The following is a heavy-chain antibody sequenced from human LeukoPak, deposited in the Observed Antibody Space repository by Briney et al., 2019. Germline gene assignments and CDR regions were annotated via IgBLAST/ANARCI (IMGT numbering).Heavy chain of an antibody. D-gene: IGHD1-26*01. V-gene: IGHV1-18*01. J-gene: IGHJ3*02. CDR1: GYTFTNYG. CDR2: ISVYNGNT. Sequence: ASVKVSCKASGYTFTNYGISWVRQAPGQGLEWMGWISVYNGNTNYAQKLQGRVTMTTDTSTSTAYMELRSLRTDDTAVYYCARAGVGATKAFDIWGQGTMVTVSS. CDR3: ARAGVGATKAFDI.